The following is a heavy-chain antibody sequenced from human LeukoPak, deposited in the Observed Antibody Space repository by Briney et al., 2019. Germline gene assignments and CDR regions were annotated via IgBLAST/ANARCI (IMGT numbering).Heavy chain of an antibody. V-gene: IGHV4-59*08. Sequence: SETLSLTCTVSGGSISSYYWSWIRQPPEKGLEWIGYIYYSGSTNYNPSLNSRVTISIDTSKNQFSLKLSSVTAADTAVYYCARASSYYDFWSGTNYYFDYWGQGTLVTVSS. D-gene: IGHD3-3*01. J-gene: IGHJ4*02. CDR2: IYYSGST. CDR3: ARASSYYDFWSGTNYYFDY. CDR1: GGSISSYY.